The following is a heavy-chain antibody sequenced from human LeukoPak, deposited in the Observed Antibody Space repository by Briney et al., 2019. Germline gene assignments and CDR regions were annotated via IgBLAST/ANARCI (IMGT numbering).Heavy chain of an antibody. CDR1: GYSISSGYY. CDR2: IYHSGST. Sequence: SETLSLTCTVSGYSISSGYYWGWIRQPPGKGLEWIGSIYHSGSTYYNPSLKSRVTISVDTSKNQFSLKLSSVTAADTAVYYCARALYCSSTSCYIGLDYWGQGTLVTVSS. J-gene: IGHJ4*02. D-gene: IGHD2-2*02. V-gene: IGHV4-38-2*02. CDR3: ARALYCSSTSCYIGLDY.